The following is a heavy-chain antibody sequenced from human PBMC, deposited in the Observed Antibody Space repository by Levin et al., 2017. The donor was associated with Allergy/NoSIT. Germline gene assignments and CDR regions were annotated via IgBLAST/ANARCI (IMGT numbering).Heavy chain of an antibody. CDR2: ISDNGDMT. CDR1: GFMFSKNG. Sequence: GGSLRLSCAASGFMFSKNGMIWVRQAPGKGLEWVSGISDNGDMTYYADSVQGRFTISRDNSRNTLYLQMNSLRAEDTAVYYCASRTPRISMVRGVITLASKEVFDYWGQGTRVTVAS. V-gene: IGHV3-23*01. D-gene: IGHD3-10*01. CDR3: ASRTPRISMVRGVITLASKEVFDY. J-gene: IGHJ4*02.